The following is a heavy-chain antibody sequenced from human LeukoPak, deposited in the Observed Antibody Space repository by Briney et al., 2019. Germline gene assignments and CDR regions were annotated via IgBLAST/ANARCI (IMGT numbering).Heavy chain of an antibody. CDR1: GGSFSGYY. CDR2: INQSGST. Sequence: SETLSLTCGVYGGSFSGYYWSWIRQPPGKGLEWIGEINQSGSTNYNPSLKSRVTISVDTSKNQFSLKLSSVTAADTAVYYCARRQWLVYGENNWFDPWGQGTLVTVSS. CDR3: ARRQWLVYGENNWFDP. D-gene: IGHD6-19*01. J-gene: IGHJ5*02. V-gene: IGHV4-34*01.